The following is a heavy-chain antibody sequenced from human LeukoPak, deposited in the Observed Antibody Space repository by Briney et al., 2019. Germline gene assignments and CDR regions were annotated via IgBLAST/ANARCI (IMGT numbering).Heavy chain of an antibody. V-gene: IGHV4-59*08. CDR3: ARSPHSGSYFIDY. J-gene: IGHJ4*02. CDR2: IYYSGST. D-gene: IGHD1-26*01. CDR1: GGSISSYY. Sequence: SETLSLTCTVSGGSISSYYWSWIRQPPGKGLEWIGDIYYSGSTNYNPSLKSRVTISVDTSKNQFSLKLSSVTAADTAVYYCARSPHSGSYFIDYWGQGTLVTVSS.